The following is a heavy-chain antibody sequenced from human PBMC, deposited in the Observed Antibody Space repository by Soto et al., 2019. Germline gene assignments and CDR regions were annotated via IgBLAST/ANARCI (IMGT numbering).Heavy chain of an antibody. D-gene: IGHD4-17*01. Sequence: QVQLQESGPGLVKPSQTLSLTCTVSGDSISSGAYYWSWVRQLPGKGLEWIGYIHSSGSSYYPPSLKSRLTISLDTSKNQFSLNLTSVTAADTDVYYCARGAADYGDAFDIWGQGTIVTVSS. V-gene: IGHV4-31*03. J-gene: IGHJ3*02. CDR1: GDSISSGAYY. CDR3: ARGAADYGDAFDI. CDR2: IHSSGSS.